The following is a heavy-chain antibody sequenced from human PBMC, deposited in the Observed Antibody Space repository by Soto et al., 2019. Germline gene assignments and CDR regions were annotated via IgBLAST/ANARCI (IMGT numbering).Heavy chain of an antibody. CDR1: GFTFSSYA. CDR3: EKDHIMVRGVIYLRAFDH. D-gene: IGHD3-10*01. V-gene: IGHV3-23*01. CDR2: ISGSGGST. Sequence: EVQLLESGGGLVQPGGSLRLSCAASGFTFSSYAMSWVRQAPGKGLEWVSAISGSGGSTYYADSVKGRFTISRDNSKNPRYLQMNSLRAEDTDVYYCEKDHIMVRGVIYLRAFDHRGQGTLVTVSS. J-gene: IGHJ5*02.